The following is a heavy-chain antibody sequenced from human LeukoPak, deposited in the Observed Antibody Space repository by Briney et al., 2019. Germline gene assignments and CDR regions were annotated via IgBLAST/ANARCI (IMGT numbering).Heavy chain of an antibody. CDR2: ISGSGDST. J-gene: IGHJ4*02. D-gene: IGHD6-13*01. V-gene: IGHV3-23*01. Sequence: QSGGSLRLSCAASGFTFSNYDMSWVRQAPGKGLEWVSDISGSGDSTYYVDSVEGRFTISRGNSKNTLYLQMNSLRVEDTAVYYSARRIAGAGTWYFDYWGQGILVTVSS. CDR1: GFTFSNYD. CDR3: ARRIAGAGTWYFDY.